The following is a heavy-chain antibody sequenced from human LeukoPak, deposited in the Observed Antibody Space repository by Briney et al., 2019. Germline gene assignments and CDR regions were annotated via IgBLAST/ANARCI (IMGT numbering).Heavy chain of an antibody. Sequence: PGGSLRLSYAASGFTVSSNYMSWVRQAPGKGLEWVSVIYSGGSTYYADSVKGRFTISRDNSKNTLYLQMNSLRAEDTAVYYCARARVMDSSGYYLYYFDYWGQGTLVTVSS. CDR2: IYSGGST. V-gene: IGHV3-66*01. D-gene: IGHD3-22*01. CDR3: ARARVMDSSGYYLYYFDY. J-gene: IGHJ4*02. CDR1: GFTVSSNY.